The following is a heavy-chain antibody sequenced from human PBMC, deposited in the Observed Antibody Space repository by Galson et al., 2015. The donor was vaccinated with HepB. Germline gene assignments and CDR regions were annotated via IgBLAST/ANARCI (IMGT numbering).Heavy chain of an antibody. Sequence: SVKVSCKASGYTFTSYAMNWVRQAPGQGLEWMGWINTNTGNPTYAQGFTGRFVFSLDTSVSTTYLQISSLKAEDTAVYYCARGVRGVTTTNWFDPWGQGTLVTVSS. D-gene: IGHD3-10*01. CDR1: GYTFTSYA. CDR2: INTNTGNP. V-gene: IGHV7-4-1*02. J-gene: IGHJ5*02. CDR3: ARGVRGVTTTNWFDP.